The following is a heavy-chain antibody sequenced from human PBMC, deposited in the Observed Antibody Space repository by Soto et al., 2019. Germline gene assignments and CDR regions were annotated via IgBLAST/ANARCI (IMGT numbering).Heavy chain of an antibody. J-gene: IGHJ4*02. D-gene: IGHD3-9*01. CDR1: GGSISSGGYY. CDR2: IYYSGST. Sequence: PSETLSLTCTVSGGSISSGGYYWSWIRQHPGKGLEWIGYIYYSGSTYYNPSLKSRVTISVDTSKNQFSLKLSSVTAADTAVYYCERGPLLRYFDWAFDYWGQGTLVTVSS. CDR3: ERGPLLRYFDWAFDY. V-gene: IGHV4-31*03.